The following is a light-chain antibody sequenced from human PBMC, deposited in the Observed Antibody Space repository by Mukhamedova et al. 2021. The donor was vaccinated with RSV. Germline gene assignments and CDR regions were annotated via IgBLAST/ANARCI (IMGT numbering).Light chain of an antibody. V-gene: IGLV3-1*01. Sequence: GDKLGDKYAHWYQQKPGQSPMLVLYQDHKRPSGIPERFSGSNSGNTATLTISGTQPMDEADYYCQAWDSSIGVFGTGTTVIVL. CDR3: QAWDSSIGV. J-gene: IGLJ1*01. CDR2: QDH. CDR1: KLGDKY.